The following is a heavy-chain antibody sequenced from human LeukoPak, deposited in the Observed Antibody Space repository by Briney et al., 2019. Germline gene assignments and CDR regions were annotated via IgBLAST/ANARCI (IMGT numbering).Heavy chain of an antibody. D-gene: IGHD4-23*01. CDR3: ARRGDGGRSFDY. CDR1: GFTFSSYA. CDR2: ISGSGGST. Sequence: GGSLRLSCAATGFTFSSYAMTWVRQAPGKGLEWVSAISGSGGSTYSADSVKGRFTISRDNSKNTLYLQVNSLRAEDTALYYCARRGDGGRSFDYWGQGTLVTVSS. V-gene: IGHV3-23*01. J-gene: IGHJ4*02.